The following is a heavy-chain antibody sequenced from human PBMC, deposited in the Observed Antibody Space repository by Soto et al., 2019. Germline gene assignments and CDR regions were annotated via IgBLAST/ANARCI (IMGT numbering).Heavy chain of an antibody. Sequence: EVQLLESGGGLVQPGGSLRLSCAASGFTFSSYAMSWVRQAPGKGLEWVSAISGSGGSTYYANSVKGRFTIYRDNTKNTKDLRMNSIRAEDTAVYYCDNWGGIAAARGHGILVTLSS. V-gene: IGHV3-23*01. D-gene: IGHD6-13*01. CDR2: ISGSGGST. J-gene: IGHJ4*01. CDR3: DNWGGIAAA. CDR1: GFTFSSYA.